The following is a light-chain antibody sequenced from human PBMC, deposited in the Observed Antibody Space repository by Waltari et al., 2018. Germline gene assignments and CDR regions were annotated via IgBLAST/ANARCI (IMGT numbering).Light chain of an antibody. J-gene: IGKJ1*01. CDR3: QKYVSLPAT. CDR1: QSVSRS. Sequence: EIVLTQSPGTLALSPGERATLSCRASQSVSRSLAGYQQKPGQAPRLLIYDASTRATGIPDRFRGSGSGTDFSLTISRLEPEDFAVYYCQKYVSLPATFGQGTKVEIK. CDR2: DAS. V-gene: IGKV3-20*01.